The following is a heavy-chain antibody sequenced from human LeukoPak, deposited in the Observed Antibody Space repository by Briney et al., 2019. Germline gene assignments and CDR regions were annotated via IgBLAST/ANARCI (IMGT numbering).Heavy chain of an antibody. D-gene: IGHD6-13*01. CDR1: GGTFSSYA. CDR3: AREKGGAGPGGQFYYYMDV. Sequence: SVKVSCKASGGTFSSYAISWVRRAPGQGLEWMGGIIPIFGTANYAQKFQGRVTITADESTSTAYMELSSLRSEDTAVYYCAREKGGAGPGGQFYYYMDVWGKGTTVTVSS. V-gene: IGHV1-69*01. J-gene: IGHJ6*03. CDR2: IIPIFGTA.